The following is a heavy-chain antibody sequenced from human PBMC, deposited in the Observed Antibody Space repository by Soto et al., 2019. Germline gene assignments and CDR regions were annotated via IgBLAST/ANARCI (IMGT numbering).Heavy chain of an antibody. CDR2: ISSNGGST. V-gene: IGHV3-64D*06. Sequence: GSLRLSCSASGFTFSSYAMHWVRQAPGKGLEYVSAISSNGGSTYYADSVKGRFTISRDNSKNTLYLQMSSLRAEDTAVYYCVRTIGGSSRRFFDYWGQGTLVTVSS. D-gene: IGHD1-26*01. J-gene: IGHJ4*02. CDR3: VRTIGGSSRRFFDY. CDR1: GFTFSSYA.